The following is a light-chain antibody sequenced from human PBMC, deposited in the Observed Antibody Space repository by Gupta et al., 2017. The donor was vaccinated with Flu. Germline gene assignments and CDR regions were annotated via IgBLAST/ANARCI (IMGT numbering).Light chain of an antibody. V-gene: IGLV1-40*01. Sequence: QSALTQPPSVPGASRQRVTIACTWSSSNIGADYDVYCYQHPPASAPNLLISVNTNRPSGVPDRFSGSKSGTSASLAITGLQAEDEADYYCPSYDSSLNGWVFGGGTKLTVL. CDR1: SSNIGADYD. CDR3: PSYDSSLNGWV. J-gene: IGLJ3*02. CDR2: VNT.